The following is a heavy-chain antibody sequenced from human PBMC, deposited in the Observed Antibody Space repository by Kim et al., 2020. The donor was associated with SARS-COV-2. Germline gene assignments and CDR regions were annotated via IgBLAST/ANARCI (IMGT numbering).Heavy chain of an antibody. CDR2: MHPGDSNI. CDR3: ARQPPGYYGMDV. CDR1: GYSFTSYW. V-gene: IGHV5-51*01. Sequence: GESLKISCQGSGYSFTSYWIGWVRQMPGRCLEWMAIMHPGDSNIRYSPSFQGQVTISADNSISTAYLQWSSLKASDTAMYYCARQPPGYYGMDVWGQGT. J-gene: IGHJ6*02.